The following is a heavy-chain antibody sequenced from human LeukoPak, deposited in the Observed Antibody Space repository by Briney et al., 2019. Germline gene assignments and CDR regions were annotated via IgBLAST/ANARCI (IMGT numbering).Heavy chain of an antibody. V-gene: IGHV4-30-4*01. Sequence: PSQTLSLTCTVSGGSISGGDYYWSWIRQPPGKGLEWIGYIYYSGSTYYNPSLKSRVTISVDTSKNQFSLKLSSVTAADTAVYYCASGGYSYGYYYGMDVWGQGTTVTVSS. J-gene: IGHJ6*02. D-gene: IGHD5-18*01. CDR2: IYYSGST. CDR1: GGSISGGDYY. CDR3: ASGGYSYGYYYGMDV.